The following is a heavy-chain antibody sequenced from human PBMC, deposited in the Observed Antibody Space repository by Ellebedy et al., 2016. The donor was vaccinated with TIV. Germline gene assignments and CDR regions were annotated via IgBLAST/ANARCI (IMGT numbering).Heavy chain of an antibody. CDR2: IYSSGST. CDR1: GDSVSRRSYY. J-gene: IGHJ3*02. Sequence: SETLSLTXTVSGDSVSRRSYYWSWIRQSPGKGLEWIGYIYSSGSTRYNPSLKSRLTISADTPKKYFSLNLNSATAADTAVYYCTYGINSDAFDIWGHGTVVTVSS. CDR3: TYGINSDAFDI. V-gene: IGHV4-61*03. D-gene: IGHD4-23*01.